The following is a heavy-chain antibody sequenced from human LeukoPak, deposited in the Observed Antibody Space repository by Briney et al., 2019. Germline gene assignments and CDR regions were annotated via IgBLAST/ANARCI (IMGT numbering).Heavy chain of an antibody. CDR3: ATHPPDSSGRHDY. CDR1: GHTLTELS. D-gene: IGHD3-22*01. V-gene: IGHV1-24*01. Sequence: ASVKVSCKVSGHTLTELSMHWVRQAPGKGLEWMGGFDPEDGETIYAQKFQGRVTMTEDTSTDTAYMELSSLRSEDTAVYYCATHPPDSSGRHDYWGQGTLVTVSS. J-gene: IGHJ4*02. CDR2: FDPEDGET.